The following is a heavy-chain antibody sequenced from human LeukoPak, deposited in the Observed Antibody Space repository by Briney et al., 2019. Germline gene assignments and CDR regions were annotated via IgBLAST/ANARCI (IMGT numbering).Heavy chain of an antibody. D-gene: IGHD1-26*01. CDR1: GGSFSGYY. J-gene: IGHJ5*02. Sequence: KTSETLPLTCAVYGGSFSGYYWSWIRQPPGKGLEWIGEINHSGSTNYNPSLKSRVTISVDTSKNQFSLKLSSVTAADTAVYYCARGPKGGSYHNWFDPWGQGTLVTVSS. V-gene: IGHV4-34*01. CDR3: ARGPKGGSYHNWFDP. CDR2: INHSGST.